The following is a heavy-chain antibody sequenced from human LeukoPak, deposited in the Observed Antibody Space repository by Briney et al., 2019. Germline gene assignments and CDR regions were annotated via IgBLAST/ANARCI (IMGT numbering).Heavy chain of an antibody. V-gene: IGHV3-48*01. D-gene: IGHD3-3*01. CDR2: ISSSSSTI. Sequence: PGGSLRLSCAASGFTFSSYSMNWVRQAPGKGLEWVSYISSSSSTIYYADSVKGRFTISRDNAKNSLYLQMNSLRAEDTAVYYCARAPPGRFLEWLLPDYWGQGTLVTVSS. CDR3: ARAPPGRFLEWLLPDY. J-gene: IGHJ4*02. CDR1: GFTFSSYS.